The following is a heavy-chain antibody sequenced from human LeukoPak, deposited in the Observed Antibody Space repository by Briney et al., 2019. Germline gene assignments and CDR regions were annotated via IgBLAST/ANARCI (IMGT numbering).Heavy chain of an antibody. CDR2: IYHTGST. CDR1: GGSVSDYY. D-gene: IGHD1-26*01. CDR3: AREGTERIVGASRIAYYFDY. V-gene: IGHV4-59*02. Sequence: SETLSLTCTISGGSVSDYYWSWIRQSPGKGLEWIGYIYHTGSTSYSPSLKSRVTISADTSQNQFSLKLSSVTAADTAVYYCAREGTERIVGASRIAYYFDYWGQGTLVTVSS. J-gene: IGHJ4*02.